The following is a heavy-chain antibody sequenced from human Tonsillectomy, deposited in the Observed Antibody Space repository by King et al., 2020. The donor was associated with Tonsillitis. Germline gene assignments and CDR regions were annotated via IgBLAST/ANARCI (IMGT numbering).Heavy chain of an antibody. CDR2: INPSGGST. CDR3: VRDGYCSSNSCKFDY. J-gene: IGHJ4*02. CDR1: GYTFTNYL. Sequence: QLVQSGAEVKKPGASVKVSCKASGYTFTNYLMHWVRQAPRQGLEWMGIINPSGGSTKYAQKFQGRVTVTRDTSTSTVYMEMSSLRSEDTAVYYCVRDGYCSSNSCKFDYWGQGTLVTVHS. D-gene: IGHD2-2*03. V-gene: IGHV1-46*03.